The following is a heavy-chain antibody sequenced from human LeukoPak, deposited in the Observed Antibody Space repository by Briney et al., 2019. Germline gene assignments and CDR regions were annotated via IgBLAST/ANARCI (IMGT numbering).Heavy chain of an antibody. D-gene: IGHD3-10*01. CDR2: IYYSGST. J-gene: IGHJ6*04. CDR3: ARGYYYGSVNYGMDV. V-gene: IGHV4-30-4*01. Sequence: SETLSLTCAVSVGSLSIGDYYWGWIRQPPGKGLEWIGYIYYSGSTYYNPSLKSRVTISVDTSKNQFSLKLSSVTAADTAVYYCARGYYYGSVNYGMDVWGKGTTVTVSS. CDR1: VGSLSIGDYY.